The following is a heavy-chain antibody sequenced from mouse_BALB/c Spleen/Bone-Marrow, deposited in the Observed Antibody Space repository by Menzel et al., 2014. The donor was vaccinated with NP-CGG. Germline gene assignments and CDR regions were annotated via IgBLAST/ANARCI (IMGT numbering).Heavy chain of an antibody. J-gene: IGHJ1*01. D-gene: IGHD1-2*01. CDR2: INPDSSTI. V-gene: IGHV4-1*02. CDR1: GFDFSRYW. CDR3: ARPGYYGYQDV. Sequence: EVKVVESGGGLVQPGGSLKLSCAASGFDFSRYWMTWVRQAPGKGLEWIGEINPDSSTINYTPSLKEKFIISRDNATNTLYLQMSKVRSEDTALYYCARPGYYGYQDVWGAGTTVTVSS.